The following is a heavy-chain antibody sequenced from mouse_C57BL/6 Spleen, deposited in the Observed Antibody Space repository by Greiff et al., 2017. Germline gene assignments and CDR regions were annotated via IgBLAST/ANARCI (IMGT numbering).Heavy chain of an antibody. Sequence: VQLQQPGAELVKPGASVTLSCKASGYTFTSYWMHWVKQRPGRGLEWIGRIDPTSGGTKYNEKFQSKATLTVDKPSSTAYMQLSSLTSEDSAVSDFARGGGWSSFAYWGQGTLVTVSA. V-gene: IGHV1-72*01. D-gene: IGHD2-3*01. J-gene: IGHJ3*01. CDR3: ARGGGWSSFAY. CDR1: GYTFTSYW. CDR2: IDPTSGGT.